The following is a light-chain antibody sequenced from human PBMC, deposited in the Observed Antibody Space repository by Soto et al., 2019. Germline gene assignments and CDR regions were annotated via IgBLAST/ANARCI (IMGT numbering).Light chain of an antibody. Sequence: IQLTQSPASLSASIGDRVTITCGAGQDISYFLAWYQQKPGKAPNLLIEAASTLQRGGPSRFSGSGSGTDVTLTISSRQPADLATDFCQQLNSYPLTFGQGTRLEIK. CDR2: AAS. CDR3: QQLNSYPLT. CDR1: QDISYF. J-gene: IGKJ5*01. V-gene: IGKV1-9*01.